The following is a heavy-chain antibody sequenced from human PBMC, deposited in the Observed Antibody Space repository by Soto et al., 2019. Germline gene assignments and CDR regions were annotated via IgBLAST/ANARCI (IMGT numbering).Heavy chain of an antibody. V-gene: IGHV3-30*18. J-gene: IGHJ4*02. CDR1: GFTFSSYG. Sequence: QVQLVESGGGVVQPGRSLRLSCAASGFTFSSYGMHGGRQAPGKGLEWLAVISYDGSNKYYADSVKGRFTISRDNSKNKLYLQMNSLRAEDTAVYYCEKGYSYGYALYYFDYWGQGTLVTVSS. D-gene: IGHD5-18*01. CDR2: ISYDGSNK. CDR3: EKGYSYGYALYYFDY.